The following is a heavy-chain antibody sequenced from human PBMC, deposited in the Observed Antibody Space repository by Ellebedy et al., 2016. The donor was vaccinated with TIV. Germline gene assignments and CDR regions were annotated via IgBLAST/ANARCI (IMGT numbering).Heavy chain of an antibody. D-gene: IGHD5-24*01. CDR1: GYRFSSYW. J-gene: IGHJ2*01. Sequence: GESLKISCKSSGYRFSSYWIGWVRQMPGKGLELMGIIFPGDSDYIYSLSFEGQVTISADKSINTAYLQWSSLKVSDTAMYYCARRRDGSNWYFDLWGRGTLVTVSS. V-gene: IGHV5-51*01. CDR3: ARRRDGSNWYFDL. CDR2: IFPGDSDY.